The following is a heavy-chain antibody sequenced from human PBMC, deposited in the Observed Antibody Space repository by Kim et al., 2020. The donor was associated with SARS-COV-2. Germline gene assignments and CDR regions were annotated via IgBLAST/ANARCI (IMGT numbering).Heavy chain of an antibody. CDR2: ISAYNGNT. J-gene: IGHJ6*04. CDR1: GYTFTSYG. Sequence: ASVKVSCKASGYTFTSYGISWVRQAPGQGLEWMGWISAYNGNTNYAQKLQGRVTMTTDTSTSTAYMELRSLRSDDTAVYYCEREQGDIVVVPAAMPAGFDYYYYGMDAWGEGTTVTVSS. CDR3: EREQGDIVVVPAAMPAGFDYYYYGMDA. D-gene: IGHD2-2*01. V-gene: IGHV1-18*01.